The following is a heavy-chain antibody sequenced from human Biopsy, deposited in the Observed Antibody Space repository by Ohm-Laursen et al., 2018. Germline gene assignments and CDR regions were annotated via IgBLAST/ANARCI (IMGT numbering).Heavy chain of an antibody. D-gene: IGHD3-3*01. CDR3: ARTPRDSFWSGSYKRGLWFDP. CDR2: ISYTGTT. Sequence: SETLSLTCTVSGVSLTGHYWSWIRQPPGQGLEWIGYISYTGTTSYNASLKSRVIISVDTSRNHYFLRLSFLTAADTAVYYCARTPRDSFWSGSYKRGLWFDPWGQGTLVTVSS. V-gene: IGHV4-59*11. CDR1: GVSLTGHY. J-gene: IGHJ5*02.